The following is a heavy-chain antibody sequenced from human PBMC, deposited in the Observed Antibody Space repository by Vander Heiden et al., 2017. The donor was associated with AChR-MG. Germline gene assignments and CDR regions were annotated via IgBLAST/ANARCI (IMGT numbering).Heavy chain of an antibody. CDR1: GYTFTSYD. Sequence: QVQLVQSGAEVKKPGASVKVSCKASGYTFTSYDINWVRQATGQGLEWMGWMNPNSGNTGYAQKFQGRVTMTRNTSISTAYMELSSLRSEDTAVYYCARSVKKLDGTRGLHRKRPALDYWGQGTLVTVSS. CDR3: ARSVKKLDGTRGLHRKRPALDY. D-gene: IGHD1-7*01. V-gene: IGHV1-8*01. CDR2: MNPNSGNT. J-gene: IGHJ4*02.